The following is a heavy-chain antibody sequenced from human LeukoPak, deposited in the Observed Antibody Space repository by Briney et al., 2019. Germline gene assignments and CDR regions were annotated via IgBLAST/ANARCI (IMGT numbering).Heavy chain of an antibody. D-gene: IGHD2/OR15-2a*01. CDR1: GGSISSGGYY. J-gene: IGHJ5*02. CDR2: IYYSGST. CDR3: ARAPLADTLLVWFDP. V-gene: IGHV4-31*03. Sequence: SETLSLTCTVSGGSISSGGYYWSWIRQHPGKGLEWIGYIYYSGSTYYNPSLKSRVTISVDTSKNQFSLKLSSVTAADTAVYYCARAPLADTLLVWFDPWGQGTLVTVSS.